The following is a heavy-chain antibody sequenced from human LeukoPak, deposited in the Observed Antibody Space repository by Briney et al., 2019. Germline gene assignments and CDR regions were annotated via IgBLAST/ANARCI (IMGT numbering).Heavy chain of an antibody. CDR1: GFTFSSYG. D-gene: IGHD3-10*01. J-gene: IGHJ4*02. CDR3: ATHRDGSGSYGFDFDY. Sequence: GRSLRLSCAASGFTFSSYGMHWVRQAPGKGLEWVAVISYDGSSKYYADSVKGRFTISRDNSKNTLYLQMNSLRAEDTAVYYCATHRDGSGSYGFDFDYWGQGTLVTVSS. CDR2: ISYDGSSK. V-gene: IGHV3-30*03.